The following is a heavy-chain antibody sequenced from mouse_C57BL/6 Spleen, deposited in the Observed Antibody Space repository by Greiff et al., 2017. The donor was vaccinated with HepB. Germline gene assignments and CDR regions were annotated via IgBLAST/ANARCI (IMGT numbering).Heavy chain of an antibody. Sequence: EVQLVESGGDLVKPGGSLKLSCAASGFTFSSYGMSWVRQTPDKRLEWVATISSGGSYTYYPDSVKGRFTISRDNAKNTLYLQMSSLKSEDTAMYYCARDDYYGSSSRYWYFDVWGTGTTVTVSS. D-gene: IGHD1-1*01. CDR2: ISSGGSYT. V-gene: IGHV5-6*01. CDR3: ARDDYYGSSSRYWYFDV. J-gene: IGHJ1*03. CDR1: GFTFSSYG.